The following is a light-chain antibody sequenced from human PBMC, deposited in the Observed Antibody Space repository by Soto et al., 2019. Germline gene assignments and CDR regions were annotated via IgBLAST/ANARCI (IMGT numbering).Light chain of an antibody. Sequence: QSALAQPASVSGSRGQSITISCTGTSSDVGAYNYVSWYQQHPGKAPKFLIYDVSNRPSGVSNRFSGSKSGNTASLTISGLQAEDEADYYCSSYTTSNTVVFGGGTKLTVL. J-gene: IGLJ3*02. CDR3: SSYTTSNTVV. V-gene: IGLV2-14*03. CDR2: DVS. CDR1: SSDVGAYNY.